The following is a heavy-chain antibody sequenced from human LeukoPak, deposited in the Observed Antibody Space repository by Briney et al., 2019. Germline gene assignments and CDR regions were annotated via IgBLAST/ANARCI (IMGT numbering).Heavy chain of an antibody. CDR2: IASGFQI. J-gene: IGHJ4*02. D-gene: IGHD5-18*01. Sequence: GGSLRLSCTASGFTLGSHDMHWVRQTTGEGLQWVAAIASGFQIFYAGSVKGRFTVSREDAKKSLYLQMNSLRAGDTAVYYCVREARGYHYTYFDYWGQGTPVTVSS. V-gene: IGHV3-13*01. CDR3: VREARGYHYTYFDY. CDR1: GFTLGSHD.